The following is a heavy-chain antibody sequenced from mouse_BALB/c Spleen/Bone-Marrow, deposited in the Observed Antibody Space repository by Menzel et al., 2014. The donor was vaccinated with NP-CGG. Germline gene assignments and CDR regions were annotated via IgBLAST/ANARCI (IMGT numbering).Heavy chain of an antibody. CDR1: GYIFTSYW. D-gene: IGHD3-3*01. J-gene: IGHJ3*01. Sequence: LHESGAALVRPGSSGNLSCKSFGYIFTSYWIHWVKQWSGQGLEWIARIYPGSGSTYYNEKFEGKATLTADKSSSTAYMQLSSLTSEDSAVYYCTREGTFFAYWGQGTLVTVSA. CDR2: IYPGSGST. CDR3: TREGTFFAY. V-gene: IGHV1-76*01.